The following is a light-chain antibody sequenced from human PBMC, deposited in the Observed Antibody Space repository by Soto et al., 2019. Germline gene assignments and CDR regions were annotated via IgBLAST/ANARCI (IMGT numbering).Light chain of an antibody. CDR2: DAS. Sequence: DIQMTQSPSTLSASVGDRVTITCRASQTISSWLAWYQQKPGKAPRLLIYDASTLESGVPSGFSGSGSGTEFTLTISSLQPDDFATYYCQHYNSSSFWTFGQGTKVDIK. J-gene: IGKJ1*01. V-gene: IGKV1-5*01. CDR1: QTISSW. CDR3: QHYNSSSFWT.